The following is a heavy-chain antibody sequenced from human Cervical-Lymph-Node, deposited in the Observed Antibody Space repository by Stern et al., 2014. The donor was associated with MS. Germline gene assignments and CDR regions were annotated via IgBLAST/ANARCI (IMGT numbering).Heavy chain of an antibody. Sequence: EVQLVESGGSLVQPGGSLRLSCAASGFTFSSYAMSWVRQAPGKGLEWVSAISGSGDSTYYADSVKGRFIISRDNSKNTLYLQMNSLRADDTAVYYCAKEGILVASFDYWGQGTLVTVSS. J-gene: IGHJ4*02. V-gene: IGHV3-23*04. CDR2: ISGSGDST. D-gene: IGHD6-19*01. CDR1: GFTFSSYA. CDR3: AKEGILVASFDY.